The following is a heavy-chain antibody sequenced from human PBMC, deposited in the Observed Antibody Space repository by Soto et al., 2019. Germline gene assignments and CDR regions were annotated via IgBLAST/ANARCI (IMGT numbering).Heavy chain of an antibody. CDR3: ARTTKIYDYGDYNKWFDP. Sequence: QVQLVQSGAEVRKPGSSVKVSCKASGDTFRNYAINWVRQAPGQGLEWIGGIIPLFNTVNHAQGFRGRVTFTANESTSTAYMELSSLRSEDTAVYYCARTTKIYDYGDYNKWFDPWGQGTRVTVSS. V-gene: IGHV1-69*12. D-gene: IGHD4-17*01. CDR2: IIPLFNTV. J-gene: IGHJ5*02. CDR1: GDTFRNYA.